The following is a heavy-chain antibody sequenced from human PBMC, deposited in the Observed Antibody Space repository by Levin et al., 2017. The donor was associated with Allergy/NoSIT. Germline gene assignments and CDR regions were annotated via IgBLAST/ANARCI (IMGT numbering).Heavy chain of an antibody. CDR1: GFTFSSYS. J-gene: IGHJ3*02. D-gene: IGHD3-22*01. Sequence: GGSLRLSCAASGFTFSSYSMNWVRQAPGKGLEWVSYISSSSSTIYYADSVKGRFTISRDNAKNSLYLQMNSLRAEDTAVYYCARDRPGSYDSSGYYQGEAFDIWGQGTMVTVSS. V-gene: IGHV3-48*01. CDR3: ARDRPGSYDSSGYYQGEAFDI. CDR2: ISSSSSTI.